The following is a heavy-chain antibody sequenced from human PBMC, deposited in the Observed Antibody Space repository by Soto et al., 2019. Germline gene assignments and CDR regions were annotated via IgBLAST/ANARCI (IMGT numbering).Heavy chain of an antibody. Sequence: SETLSLTCTVSGGSVSSGNYYWTWIRQPPGKGPEWVEYIHYSGSTNHNPSLKSRVTMSVDTAKNQFSLELTSVTAADTAVYYCASYTSGRSGPALDVWGQGTTVTVSS. CDR1: GGSVSSGNYY. J-gene: IGHJ6*02. CDR2: IHYSGST. CDR3: ASYTSGRSGPALDV. D-gene: IGHD3-10*01. V-gene: IGHV4-61*01.